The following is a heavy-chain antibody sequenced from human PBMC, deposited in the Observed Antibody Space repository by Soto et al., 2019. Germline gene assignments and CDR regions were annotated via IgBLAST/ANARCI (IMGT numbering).Heavy chain of an antibody. Sequence: GGSLRLSCAASGFTFSSYSMNWVRQAPGKGLEWVSSISSSSSYIYYADSVKGRFTISRDNAKNSLYLQMNSLGAEDTAVYYCARVKGVVAATYSDAFDIWGQGTMVTVSS. CDR1: GFTFSSYS. D-gene: IGHD2-15*01. J-gene: IGHJ3*02. CDR3: ARVKGVVAATYSDAFDI. V-gene: IGHV3-21*01. CDR2: ISSSSSYI.